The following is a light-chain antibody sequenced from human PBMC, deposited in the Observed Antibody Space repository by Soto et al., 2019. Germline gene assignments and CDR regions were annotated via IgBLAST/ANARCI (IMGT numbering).Light chain of an antibody. CDR2: AAS. CDR1: QGIGSW. CDR3: QQADSFPIT. J-gene: IGKJ5*01. V-gene: IGKV1-12*01. Sequence: TQSPGALSLSRGERVTITFRASQGIGSWLVWYQQKPGKAPKLLIYAASTLQSEVPSRFSGNGSGTDFTLTITNLQPEDFATYYCQQADSFPITFGQGTRLEIK.